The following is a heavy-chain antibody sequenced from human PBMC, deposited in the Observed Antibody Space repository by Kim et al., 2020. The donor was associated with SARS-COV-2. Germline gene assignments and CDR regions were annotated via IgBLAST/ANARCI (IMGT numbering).Heavy chain of an antibody. V-gene: IGHV5-51*01. CDR3: ARLAGDGYNYFDS. Sequence: YSPSFQGQVTISADKSISTAYLQWSSLKASDTAMYYCARLAGDGYNYFDSWGQGTLVTVSS. D-gene: IGHD5-12*01. J-gene: IGHJ4*02.